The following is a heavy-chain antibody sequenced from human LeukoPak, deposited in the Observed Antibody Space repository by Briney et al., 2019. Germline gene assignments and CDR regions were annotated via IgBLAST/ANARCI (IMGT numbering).Heavy chain of an antibody. D-gene: IGHD3-22*01. CDR2: IKPNSGGT. CDR1: GYTFIHYY. J-gene: IGHJ4*02. Sequence: ASVKVSCKASGYTFIHYYIHWVRQAPGQGLEWMGCIKPNSGGTSYAQKFQGRVTMTRDTSMRTAYMELRTLRSDDTAVYYCARDGHDSSGYYNDYWGQGTLVTVSS. CDR3: ARDGHDSSGYYNDY. V-gene: IGHV1-2*02.